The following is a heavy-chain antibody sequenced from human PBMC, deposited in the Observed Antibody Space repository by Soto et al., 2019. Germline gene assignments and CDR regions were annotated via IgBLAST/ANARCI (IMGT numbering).Heavy chain of an antibody. CDR2: ISYSGFT. J-gene: IGHJ4*02. CDR3: ARAVGTVGATTPDY. V-gene: IGHV4-59*01. D-gene: IGHD1-26*01. CDR1: GDSISNNY. Sequence: PSETLSLTCTVSGDSISNNYWSWIRQSPGKGLEWIGYISYSGFTNYNPSLKSRVTLSLDASKNQFSLKLTSVTAADTAMYYCARAVGTVGATTPDYWGQGTLVTVS.